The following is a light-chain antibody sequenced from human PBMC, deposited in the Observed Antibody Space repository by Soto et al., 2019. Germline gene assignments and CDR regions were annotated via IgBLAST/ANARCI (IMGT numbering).Light chain of an antibody. J-gene: IGKJ1*01. CDR1: QTVNRNY. V-gene: IGKV3-20*01. CDR3: PQYIDQPRT. CDR2: GVS. Sequence: EIILTQSPGTLALSPGDGATLSCRASQTVNRNYLAWYHQRPGQPPRLLIYGVSNRASGVPDRFSGDGSGTQFSLTIGTLDPDDFGMYYCPQYIDQPRTFGHGTRVE.